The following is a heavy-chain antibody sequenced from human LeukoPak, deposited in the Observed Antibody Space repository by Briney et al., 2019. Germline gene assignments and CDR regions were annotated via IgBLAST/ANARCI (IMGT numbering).Heavy chain of an antibody. CDR3: ARYSYGPRARNWFDP. Sequence: ASVKVSCKASGYTFTSYDINWVRQATGQGLEWMGWMNPNSGNTGYAQKFQGRVTITRNTSISTAYMELSSLRSEDTAVYYCARYSYGPRARNWFDPWGQGTLVTVSS. V-gene: IGHV1-8*03. J-gene: IGHJ5*02. CDR2: MNPNSGNT. D-gene: IGHD5-18*01. CDR1: GYTFTSYD.